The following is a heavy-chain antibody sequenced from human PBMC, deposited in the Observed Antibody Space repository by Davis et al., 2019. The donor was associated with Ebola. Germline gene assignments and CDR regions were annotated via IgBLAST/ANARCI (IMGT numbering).Heavy chain of an antibody. J-gene: IGHJ6*02. CDR2: ISFDGSKK. CDR3: ARDRGAGYSASSGYYGLDV. D-gene: IGHD6-6*01. Sequence: GESLKISCSASGFTLRTHAMHWVRQAPGKGLESVAVISFDGSKKYSADSVKGRFTISRDTSTNTVFLQMSGLGADDTALYYCARDRGAGYSASSGYYGLDVWGQGTTVTVSS. V-gene: IGHV3-30-3*01. CDR1: GFTLRTHA.